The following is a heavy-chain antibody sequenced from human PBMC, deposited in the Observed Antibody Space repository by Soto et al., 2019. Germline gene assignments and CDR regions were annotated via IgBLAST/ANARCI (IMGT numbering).Heavy chain of an antibody. D-gene: IGHD3-9*01. V-gene: IGHV1-3*01. CDR3: ARETIGRYRPFDY. CDR2: INAGNGNT. CDR1: GYTFTSYA. Sequence: GASVKVSCKASGYTFTSYAMHWVRQAPGQRLEWMGWINAGNGNTEYSQKFQGRVTITRDTSASTAYMELSSLRSEDTAVYYCARETIGRYRPFDYWGQGTLVTVSS. J-gene: IGHJ4*02.